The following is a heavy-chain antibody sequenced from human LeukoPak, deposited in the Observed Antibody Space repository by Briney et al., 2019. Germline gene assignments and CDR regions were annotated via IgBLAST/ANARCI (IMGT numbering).Heavy chain of an antibody. V-gene: IGHV4-59*01. CDR2: IYYSGST. CDR1: GGSISSYY. CDR3: ARGGGYCSSTSCFDY. D-gene: IGHD2-2*01. Sequence: SETLSLTCTVSGGSISSYYWSWIRQPPGKGLEWIGYIYYSGSTNYNPSLKSRVTISVDTSKNQFSLKLSSVTAADTAVYYCARGGGYCSSTSCFDYWGQETLVTVSS. J-gene: IGHJ4*02.